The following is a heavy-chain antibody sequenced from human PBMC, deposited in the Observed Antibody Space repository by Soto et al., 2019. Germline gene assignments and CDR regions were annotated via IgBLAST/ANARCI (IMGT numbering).Heavy chain of an antibody. CDR3: ARTLGPQVTGYVDSDYRWTIDQ. Sequence: SETLSLTCTVSGGSISSYYWSWIRQPPGKGLEWIGYIYSSEYTDYNPSLKSRVTISVDTSKDQFSLQLKSVTAADTGVYFCARTLGPQVTGYVDSDYRWTIDQWGQGTLVTVSS. CDR2: IYSSEYT. J-gene: IGHJ4*02. V-gene: IGHV4-59*08. D-gene: IGHD4-4*01. CDR1: GGSISSYY.